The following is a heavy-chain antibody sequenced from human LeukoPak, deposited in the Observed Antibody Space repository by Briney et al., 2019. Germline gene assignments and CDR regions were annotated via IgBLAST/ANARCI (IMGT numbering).Heavy chain of an antibody. Sequence: PGGSLRLSCAASGFTFSSYEMNWVRQAPGKGLEWVSYISISDSTIYYADSVKGRFTISRDNTTNSLYLQMNSLGAEDAAVYYCAIILSSPSGLRGNFDYWGQGTLVTVSS. V-gene: IGHV3-48*03. D-gene: IGHD6-6*01. CDR1: GFTFSSYE. J-gene: IGHJ4*02. CDR3: AIILSSPSGLRGNFDY. CDR2: ISISDSTI.